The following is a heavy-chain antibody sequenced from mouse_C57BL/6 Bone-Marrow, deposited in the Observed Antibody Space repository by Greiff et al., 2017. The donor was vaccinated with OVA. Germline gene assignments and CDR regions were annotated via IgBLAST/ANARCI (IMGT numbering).Heavy chain of an antibody. CDR2: IDPANDNT. CDR3: ARGNFGSSFYAMDY. D-gene: IGHD1-1*01. CDR1: GFTIKNTY. J-gene: IGHJ4*01. V-gene: IGHV14-3*01. Sequence: EVQLQESVAELVRPGASVKLSCTASGFTIKNTYMHWVKQRPEQGLEWIGRIDPANDNTKYAPKFQGKATMTADTSSNTAYLQLSSLSSEDTAVDCGARGNFGSSFYAMDYWGQGTSVTVSS.